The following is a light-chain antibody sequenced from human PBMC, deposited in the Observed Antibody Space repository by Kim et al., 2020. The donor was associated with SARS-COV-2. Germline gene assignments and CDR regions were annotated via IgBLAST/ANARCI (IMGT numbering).Light chain of an antibody. Sequence: GSVGDRVTSTCRASQGINNDLAWYQQKPGKVPNLLIYGASALQSGVPSRFSGRGSGTDFTLTISSLQPEDVAIYYCQKYNGAPWTFGQGTKVDIK. CDR2: GAS. CDR1: QGINND. CDR3: QKYNGAPWT. V-gene: IGKV1-27*01. J-gene: IGKJ1*01.